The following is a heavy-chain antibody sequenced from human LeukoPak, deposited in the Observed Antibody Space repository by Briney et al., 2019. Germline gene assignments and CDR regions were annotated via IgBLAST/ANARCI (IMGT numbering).Heavy chain of an antibody. V-gene: IGHV1-18*01. Sequence: ASVKVSCKASGYTFTSYGISWVRQAPGQGLEWMGWISAYNGNTNYAQKLQGRVTMTTDTSTSTAYMELRSLRSDDTAVYYCARDPSGWYLAAFDIWGQGTMVTVSS. CDR2: ISAYNGNT. J-gene: IGHJ3*02. CDR1: GYTFTSYG. CDR3: ARDPSGWYLAAFDI. D-gene: IGHD6-19*01.